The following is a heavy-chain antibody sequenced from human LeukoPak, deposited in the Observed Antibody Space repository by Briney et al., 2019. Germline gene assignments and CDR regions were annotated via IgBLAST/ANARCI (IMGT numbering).Heavy chain of an antibody. D-gene: IGHD6-19*01. V-gene: IGHV3-30*02. CDR3: AKDDGPIAVAGCFDY. J-gene: IGHJ4*02. Sequence: GGSLRLSCAPSGLTFSTYWMSWVRHVPGKGLEWVPFIRYDGRNKYYADSVKGRFTISRDNSKNTLYLQMNSLRAEDTAVYYCAKDDGPIAVAGCFDYWGQGTLVTVSS. CDR1: GLTFSTYW. CDR2: IRYDGRNK.